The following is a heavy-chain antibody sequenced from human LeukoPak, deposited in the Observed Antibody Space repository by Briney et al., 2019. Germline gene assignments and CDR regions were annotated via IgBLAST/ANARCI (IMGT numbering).Heavy chain of an antibody. CDR2: ISSSGGSI. CDR3: ARGFDSGY. CDR1: GFTFSSYS. Sequence: GGSLRLSCVASGFTFSSYSMNWVRQAPGKGLEWVSYISSSGGSIYYADSVKGRFTISRDNAKNSLYLQMNGLRGEDTAVYYCARGFDSGYWGQGTLVTVSS. V-gene: IGHV3-48*04. J-gene: IGHJ4*02. D-gene: IGHD3-9*01.